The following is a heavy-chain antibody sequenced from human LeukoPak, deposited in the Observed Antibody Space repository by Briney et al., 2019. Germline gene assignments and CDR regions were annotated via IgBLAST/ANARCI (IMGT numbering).Heavy chain of an antibody. Sequence: ASVKVSCKASGYTFSSYGISWVRQARGQGLEWMGWIRAYNGNTNYAQKLQGRVTMTTDTSTSTAYMELRSLRSDDTAVYYCARDPVVWNYDSSVGAFDIWGQGTMVTVSS. CDR3: ARDPVVWNYDSSVGAFDI. V-gene: IGHV1-18*01. CDR1: GYTFSSYG. CDR2: IRAYNGNT. D-gene: IGHD3-22*01. J-gene: IGHJ3*02.